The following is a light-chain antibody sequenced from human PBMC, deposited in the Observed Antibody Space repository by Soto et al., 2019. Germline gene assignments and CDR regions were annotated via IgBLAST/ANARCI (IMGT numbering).Light chain of an antibody. CDR1: QSGTSSY. CDR2: GAS. Sequence: EIVLTQSPGTLSLSPGERATLSCRASQSGTSSYLAWYQLKPGQAPRLLISGASSRATGIPDRFSGSGSGTDFTLTISRLEPEDFAVYYCQQYSTSRLTFGGGTKVEIK. J-gene: IGKJ4*01. V-gene: IGKV3-20*01. CDR3: QQYSTSRLT.